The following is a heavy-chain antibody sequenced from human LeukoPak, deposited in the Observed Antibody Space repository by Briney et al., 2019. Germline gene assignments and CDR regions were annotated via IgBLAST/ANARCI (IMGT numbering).Heavy chain of an antibody. Sequence: ASVKVSCKASGYTFTSYGISWVRQAPGQGPEWMGWISAYNGNTNYAQKLQGRVTMTTDTSTSTAYMELRSLRSDDTAVYYCARARSRYCSSTSCFPEGGYWGQGTLVTVSS. CDR2: ISAYNGNT. J-gene: IGHJ4*02. V-gene: IGHV1-18*01. CDR1: GYTFTSYG. D-gene: IGHD2-2*01. CDR3: ARARSRYCSSTSCFPEGGY.